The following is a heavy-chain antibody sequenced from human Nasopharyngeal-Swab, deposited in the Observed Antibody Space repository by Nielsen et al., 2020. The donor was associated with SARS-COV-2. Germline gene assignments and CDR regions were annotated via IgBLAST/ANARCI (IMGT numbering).Heavy chain of an antibody. D-gene: IGHD2-15*01. CDR3: AREVALYGMDV. CDR1: GFTFSSYS. V-gene: IGHV3-33*08. CDR2: IWYDGSNK. J-gene: IGHJ6*02. Sequence: GESLKISCAASGFTFSSYSMNWVRQAPGKGLEWVAVIWYDGSNKYYADSVKGRFTISRDNSKNTLYLQMNSLRAEDTAVYYCAREVALYGMDVWGQGTTVTVSS.